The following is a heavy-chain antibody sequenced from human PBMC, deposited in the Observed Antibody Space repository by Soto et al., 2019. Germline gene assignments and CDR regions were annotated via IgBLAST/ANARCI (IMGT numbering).Heavy chain of an antibody. V-gene: IGHV1-2*02. J-gene: IGHJ4*02. CDR1: GYTFTGYF. D-gene: IGHD6-6*01. CDR3: ARDSPSSSSFAY. CDR2: INPNSGGT. Sequence: ASVKVSCQASGYTFTGYFIQWLRQAPGQGLEWMGCINPNSGGTNFAQKFRGRVTLTRDTSISTAYMDLSRLRSDDTAVYYCARDSPSSSSFAYWGQGTRVTAPQ.